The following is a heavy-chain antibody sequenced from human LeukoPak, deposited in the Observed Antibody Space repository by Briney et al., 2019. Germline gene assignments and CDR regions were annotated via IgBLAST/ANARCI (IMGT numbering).Heavy chain of an antibody. CDR2: INAANGDT. CDR1: GYTFSSYA. V-gene: IGHV1-3*03. Sequence: ASVKVSCKASGYTFSSYAMHWVRQAPGQRLEWMGWINAANGDTKYSQEFQGRVTITRDTSASTAYMVLTSLTYEDMAVYYCARGLTSSSWIIDYWGQGTLVTVSS. J-gene: IGHJ4*02. D-gene: IGHD6-6*01. CDR3: ARGLTSSSWIIDY.